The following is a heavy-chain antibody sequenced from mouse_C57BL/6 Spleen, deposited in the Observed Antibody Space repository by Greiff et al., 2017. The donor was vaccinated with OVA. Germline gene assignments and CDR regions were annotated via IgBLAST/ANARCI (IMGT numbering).Heavy chain of an antibody. J-gene: IGHJ1*03. CDR2: INPGSGGT. Sequence: VQLQQSGAELVRPGTSVKVSCKASGYAFTNYLIEWVKQRPGQGLEWIGVINPGSGGTNYNEKFKGKATLTADKSSSTAYMQRSSLTSEDAAVYFCARKSTTVGDVWGTGTTVTVSS. CDR1: GYAFTNYL. CDR3: ARKSTTVGDV. V-gene: IGHV1-54*01. D-gene: IGHD1-1*01.